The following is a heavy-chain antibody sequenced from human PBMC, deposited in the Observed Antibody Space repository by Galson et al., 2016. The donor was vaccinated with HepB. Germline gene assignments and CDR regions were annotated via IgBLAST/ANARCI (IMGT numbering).Heavy chain of an antibody. CDR1: GFTVSNNY. J-gene: IGHJ4*02. D-gene: IGHD6-19*01. Sequence: SLRLSCAASGFTVSNNYMSWVRQAPGKGLEWVSGLTWNGGIIGYADSVKGRFTISRDNARNFLFLQMNNLRSEDTALYYCAKGIGSGWSDYWGPGTLVSVSS. V-gene: IGHV3-9*01. CDR2: LTWNGGII. CDR3: AKGIGSGWSDY.